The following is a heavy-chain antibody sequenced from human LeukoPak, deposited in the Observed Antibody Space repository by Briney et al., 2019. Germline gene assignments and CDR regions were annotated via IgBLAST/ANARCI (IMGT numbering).Heavy chain of an antibody. J-gene: IGHJ4*02. CDR3: AREASGSYYEFDY. CDR1: GFTFSSYE. Sequence: PGGSLRLSCTASGFTFSSYEMNWVRQAPGKGLEWVAVISYDGSNKYYADSVKGRFTISRDNDKNSLYLQMNSLRAEDTAVYYCAREASGSYYEFDYWGQGTLVTVSS. D-gene: IGHD1-26*01. CDR2: ISYDGSNK. V-gene: IGHV3-30*04.